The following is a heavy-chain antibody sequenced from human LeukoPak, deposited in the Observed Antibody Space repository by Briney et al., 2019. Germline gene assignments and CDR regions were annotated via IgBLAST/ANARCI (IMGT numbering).Heavy chain of an antibody. V-gene: IGHV4-30-2*01. CDR3: ARDRGVRCSSTSCYGFGYFDL. CDR2: IYHSGST. D-gene: IGHD2-2*01. CDR1: GGSISSGGYS. J-gene: IGHJ2*01. Sequence: PSQTLSLTCAVSGGSISSGGYSWNWIRQPPGKGLEWIGYIYHSGSTYYNPSLKSRVTISVDRSKNQFSLKLSSVTAADTAVYYCARDRGVRCSSTSCYGFGYFDLWGRGTLVTVSS.